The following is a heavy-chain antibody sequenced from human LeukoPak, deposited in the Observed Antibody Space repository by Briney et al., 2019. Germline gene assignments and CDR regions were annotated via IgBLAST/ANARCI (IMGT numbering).Heavy chain of an antibody. J-gene: IGHJ4*02. CDR3: ARGGGYSYGSFVY. CDR1: GVIFSNYW. D-gene: IGHD5-18*01. CDR2: INRDGSST. Sequence: GGSLRLSCAAAGVIFSNYWMHWVRHAPGKGLVWVSRINRDGSSTSYADSVKGRFTISRDNAKNTLYLQMNSLRVEDTAVYYCARGGGYSYGSFVYWGQGTLVTVSS. V-gene: IGHV3-74*01.